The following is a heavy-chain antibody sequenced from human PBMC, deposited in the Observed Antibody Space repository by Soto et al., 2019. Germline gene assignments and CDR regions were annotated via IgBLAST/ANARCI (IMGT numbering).Heavy chain of an antibody. Sequence: ASVKVSCKASGYTFTSYDINWVRQATGQGLEWMGWMNPNSGNTGYAQKFQGRVTMTRNTSISTAHMELSSLRSEDTAVYYCARGRKYCSSTSCSGKNAFDIWGQGTMVTVSS. D-gene: IGHD2-2*01. V-gene: IGHV1-8*01. CDR3: ARGRKYCSSTSCSGKNAFDI. CDR1: GYTFTSYD. CDR2: MNPNSGNT. J-gene: IGHJ3*02.